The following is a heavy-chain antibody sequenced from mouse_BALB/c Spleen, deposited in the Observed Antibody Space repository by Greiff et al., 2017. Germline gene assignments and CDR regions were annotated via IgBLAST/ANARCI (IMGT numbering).Heavy chain of an antibody. Sequence: VKLMESGPGLVAPSQSLSITCTVSGFSLTGYGVNWVRQPPGKGLEWLGMIWGDGSTDYNSALKSRLSISKDNSKSQVFLKMNSLQTDDTARYYCARDYGSSDWYFDVWGAGTTVTVSS. CDR1: GFSLTGYG. J-gene: IGHJ1*01. CDR2: IWGDGST. D-gene: IGHD1-1*01. CDR3: ARDYGSSDWYFDV. V-gene: IGHV2-6-7*01.